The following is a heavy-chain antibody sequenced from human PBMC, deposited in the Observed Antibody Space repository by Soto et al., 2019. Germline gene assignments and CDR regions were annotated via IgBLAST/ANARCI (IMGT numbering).Heavy chain of an antibody. CDR1: GFAFSAYA. CDR3: AKHPIFGVVTHYFAH. J-gene: IGHJ4*02. CDR2: IGGGGHDT. V-gene: IGHV3-23*01. D-gene: IGHD3-3*01. Sequence: DVQLLESGGSLVQPGGSLRLSCSASGFAFSAYAMSWVRQAPQKGLEWVSGIGGGGHDTRYGDSVKGRFTISRDNSRNTLYLEMNRLTAEDIAVYYCAKHPIFGVVTHYFAHWGRGILVTVSS.